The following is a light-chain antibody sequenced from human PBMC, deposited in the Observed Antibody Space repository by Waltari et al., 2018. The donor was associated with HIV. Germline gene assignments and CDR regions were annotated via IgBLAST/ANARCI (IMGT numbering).Light chain of an antibody. CDR3: SSYTSSSTFYV. V-gene: IGLV2-14*03. Sequence: QSALTQPASVSGSPGQSITISCTGTSSDVGGYNYVSWYHQQPGKAPKLMIYGLSNRPSGVCNRFCGSKSGNTASLTISGLQAEDEADYYGSSYTSSSTFYVFGTGTKVTVL. CDR1: SSDVGGYNY. CDR2: GLS. J-gene: IGLJ1*01.